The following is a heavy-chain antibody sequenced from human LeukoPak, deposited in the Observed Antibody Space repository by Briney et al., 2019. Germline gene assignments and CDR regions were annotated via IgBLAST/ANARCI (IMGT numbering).Heavy chain of an antibody. CDR2: INPNSGGT. CDR1: GYTFTSYA. J-gene: IGHJ4*02. CDR3: ARMLNGAYDV. Sequence: ASVKVSCKASGYTFTSYAMHWVRQAPGQGLEWMGWINPNSGGTNYAQNFQGRVTMTRDTSFSTAYMEVSRLRSDDTAVYYCARMLNGAYDVWGQGTLVTVSS. D-gene: IGHD5-12*01. V-gene: IGHV1-2*02.